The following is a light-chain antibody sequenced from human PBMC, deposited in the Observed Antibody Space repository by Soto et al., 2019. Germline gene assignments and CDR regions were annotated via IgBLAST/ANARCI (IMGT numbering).Light chain of an antibody. Sequence: QPVLTQSPSASASLGASVKLTCTLSSGHSSYAIAWHQQQPEKGPRYLMKLNSDGSHTKGDGIPDRFSGSSSGAERYLTISSLQSEDEADYDCQTWGTGIVVFGGGTKLPVL. V-gene: IGLV4-69*01. J-gene: IGLJ2*01. CDR2: LNSDGSH. CDR3: QTWGTGIVV. CDR1: SGHSSYA.